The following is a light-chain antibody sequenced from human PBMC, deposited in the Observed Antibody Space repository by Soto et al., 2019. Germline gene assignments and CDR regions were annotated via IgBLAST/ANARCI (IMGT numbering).Light chain of an antibody. V-gene: IGKV3-20*01. Sequence: EIIFTQSPNTLSLSPGERATLSCRASQSVRSERLAWYQQKRGQAPTLLIFDASSRASGTPERFSGSGSGTDFTLTISRLEHEDFAVYYCQEYDGAPPITFGLGTRLEIK. J-gene: IGKJ5*01. CDR3: QEYDGAPPIT. CDR2: DAS. CDR1: QSVRSER.